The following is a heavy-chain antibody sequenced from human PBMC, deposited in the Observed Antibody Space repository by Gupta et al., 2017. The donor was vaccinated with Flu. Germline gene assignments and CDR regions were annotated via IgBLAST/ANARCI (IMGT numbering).Heavy chain of an antibody. CDR1: GGSINSDS. V-gene: IGHV4-59*01. CDR2: IYYTGSR. Sequence: QVQLRESGPRLVKPSETLSLTCTVSGGSINSDSWSWIRLPPGKGLEWIGYIYYTGSRKYNPPLRSRPTISIDTSKNQFPWKRGVVTAGDTAVYYGARGGCGGGVNYYGMDVWGQGTTVAVSS. J-gene: IGHJ6*02. D-gene: IGHD3-10*01. CDR3: ARGGCGGGVNYYGMDV.